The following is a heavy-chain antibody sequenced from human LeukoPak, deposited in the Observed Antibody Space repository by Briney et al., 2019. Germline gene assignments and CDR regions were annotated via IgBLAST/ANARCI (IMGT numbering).Heavy chain of an antibody. Sequence: GESLKISCKGSGYSFTSYWIGWVRQMPGKGLEWMGIIYPGDSDTRYSPSFQGQVTISADKSISTAYLQWSSLKASDTAMYYCARWGPETYYDFWSGYYLHYFDYWGQGTLVTVSS. J-gene: IGHJ4*02. V-gene: IGHV5-51*01. CDR3: ARWGPETYYDFWSGYYLHYFDY. D-gene: IGHD3-3*01. CDR1: GYSFTSYW. CDR2: IYPGDSDT.